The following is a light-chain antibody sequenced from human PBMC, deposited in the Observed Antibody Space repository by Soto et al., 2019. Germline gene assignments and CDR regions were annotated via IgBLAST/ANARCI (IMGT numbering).Light chain of an antibody. CDR2: DVS. CDR1: RSDVGGYNY. J-gene: IGLJ1*01. V-gene: IGLV2-14*01. Sequence: QSVLTQPASVSGSPGQSITISCTGTRSDVGGYNYVSWYQQHPGKAPKLMIYDVSNRPSGFSNRFSGSKSGNTASLTISGLQAEDEADYYCSSYTSSSTYVFGTGTKVTVL. CDR3: SSYTSSSTYV.